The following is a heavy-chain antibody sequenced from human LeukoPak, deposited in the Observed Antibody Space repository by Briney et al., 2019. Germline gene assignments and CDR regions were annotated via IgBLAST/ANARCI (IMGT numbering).Heavy chain of an antibody. CDR1: GGSFSGYY. Sequence: SETLSLTCAVYGGSFSGYYWSWIRQPPGKGLEWIGEINHSGSTNYNPSLKSRVTISVDTSKNQFSLKLSSVTAADTAVYYCARRRTGYYSYFQHWGQGTLVTVSS. CDR2: INHSGST. J-gene: IGHJ1*01. V-gene: IGHV4-34*01. D-gene: IGHD3-9*01. CDR3: ARRRTGYYSYFQH.